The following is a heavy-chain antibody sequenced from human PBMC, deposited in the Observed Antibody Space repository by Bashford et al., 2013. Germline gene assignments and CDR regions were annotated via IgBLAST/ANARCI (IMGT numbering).Heavy chain of an antibody. CDR2: FSGMSGRT. V-gene: IGHV3-23*01. J-gene: IGHJ4*02. D-gene: IGHD3-16*01. CDR3: AKVFHVPYYFDS. Sequence: VRQAPGKGLEWVSSFSGMSGRTYYADSVKGRFAVSRDDSKNTLYLQMNSLRAEDTALYYCAKVFHVPYYFDSWGQGTLVTVSS.